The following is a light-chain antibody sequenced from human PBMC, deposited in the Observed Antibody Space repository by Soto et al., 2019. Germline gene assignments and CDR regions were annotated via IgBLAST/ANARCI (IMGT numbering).Light chain of an antibody. CDR1: QSIRNY. Sequence: DIQMHQSPSSLSASVGDRVTITCRARQSIRNYLKWYQQKPGKAPKLLIYAASSLQIGVPSRFRGSGAGTAFTLTLSSLQPEDFATYSCQQSYTTLLTFGPGTNVHIK. CDR3: QQSYTTLLT. CDR2: AAS. V-gene: IGKV1-39*01. J-gene: IGKJ3*01.